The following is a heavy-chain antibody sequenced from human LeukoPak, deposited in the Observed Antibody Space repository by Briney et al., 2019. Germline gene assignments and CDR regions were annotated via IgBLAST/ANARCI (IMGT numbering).Heavy chain of an antibody. CDR1: GYSISSGYY. D-gene: IGHD6-13*01. V-gene: IGHV4-38-2*02. J-gene: IGHJ6*03. CDR2: IHHSGST. Sequence: PSETLSLTCTVSGYSISSGYYWGWIRQPPGKGLEWIGSIHHSGSTYYNPSLKSRVTISVDTSKNQFSLKLSSVTAADTAVYYCARVRSSSWYGARYYYYMDVWGKGTTVTVSS. CDR3: ARVRSSSWYGARYYYYMDV.